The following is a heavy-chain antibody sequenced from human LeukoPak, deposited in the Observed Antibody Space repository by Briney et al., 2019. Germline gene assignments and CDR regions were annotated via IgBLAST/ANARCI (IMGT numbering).Heavy chain of an antibody. CDR3: ARVSYQEGVDY. Sequence: KSSETLSLTCTVSGGSISSGSYYWSWIRQPAGKTLEWIGRIYTSGSTNYNPSLTSRVTISVDTSKNQFSLKLSFVTAADTAVYYCARVSYQEGVDYWGQGTLVTVSS. D-gene: IGHD2-2*01. CDR1: GGSISSGSYY. CDR2: IYTSGST. V-gene: IGHV4-61*02. J-gene: IGHJ4*02.